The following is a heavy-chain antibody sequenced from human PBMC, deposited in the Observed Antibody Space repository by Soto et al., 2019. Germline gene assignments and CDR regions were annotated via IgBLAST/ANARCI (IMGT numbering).Heavy chain of an antibody. CDR1: GFTFSSYG. CDR3: AKGEVVVAPGDGMDV. Sequence: QVQLVESGGGVVQPGRSLRLSCAASGFTFSSYGMHWVRQAPGKGLEWVAVISYDGSNKYYADSVKGRFTISRDNSKNTLYLQMNSLRAEDTAVYYCAKGEVVVAPGDGMDVWGQGTTVTVSS. V-gene: IGHV3-30*18. D-gene: IGHD2-15*01. CDR2: ISYDGSNK. J-gene: IGHJ6*02.